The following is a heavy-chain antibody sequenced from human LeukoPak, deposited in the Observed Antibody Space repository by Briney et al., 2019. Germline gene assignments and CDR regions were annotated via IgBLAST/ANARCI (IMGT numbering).Heavy chain of an antibody. CDR2: ISTSGSST. CDR3: AKTGGGTYYGSAMYYFDY. V-gene: IGHV3-64*01. Sequence: PGGSLRLSCTASGFTFSSYTMHWVRQSPGKGPQYVSAISTSGSSTYYANSVKGRFTTSRDNSKSILYLQMGSLRAEDTAVYYCAKTGGGTYYGSAMYYFDYWGQGTLVTVSS. CDR1: GFTFSSYT. D-gene: IGHD1-26*01. J-gene: IGHJ4*02.